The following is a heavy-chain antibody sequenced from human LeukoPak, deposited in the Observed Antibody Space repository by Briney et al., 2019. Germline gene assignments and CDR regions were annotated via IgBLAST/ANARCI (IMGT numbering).Heavy chain of an antibody. CDR1: GYTLTELS. J-gene: IGHJ6*02. CDR3: ATDIPTTVVTLPNYYYYYGMDV. V-gene: IGHV1-24*01. CDR2: FDPEDGET. Sequence: GASVKVSCKVSGYTLTELSMHWMRQAPGKGLEWMGGFDPEDGETIYAQKFQGRVTMTEDTSTDTAYMELSSLRSEDTAVYYCATDIPTTVVTLPNYYYYYGMDVWGQGTTVTVSS. D-gene: IGHD4-23*01.